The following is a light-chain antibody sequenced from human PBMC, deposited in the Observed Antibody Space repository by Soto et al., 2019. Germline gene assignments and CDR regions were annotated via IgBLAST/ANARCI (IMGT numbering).Light chain of an antibody. CDR1: QSISSH. CDR2: GAT. Sequence: DIHMTHSPSSLSPSVGDTVTLTCEASQSISSHLNWFQQKPGKAPMLLIYGATNLQSGVPSRFSGSGSRTDFTLTISSLQPEDFATYFCQQSFSVRSWTFGQGTKVDIK. V-gene: IGKV1-39*01. CDR3: QQSFSVRSWT. J-gene: IGKJ1*01.